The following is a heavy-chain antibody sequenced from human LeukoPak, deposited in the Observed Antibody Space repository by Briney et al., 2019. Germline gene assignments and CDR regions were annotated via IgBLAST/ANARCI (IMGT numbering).Heavy chain of an antibody. Sequence: ETLSLTCTVSGGSISTHYWTWIRQPPGKGLEWVSTLTASGDSTFYADSVKGRFTISRDNSKNTLYLQMNTLGAEDTALYYCARGGERYDTWGQGTLVTVSS. CDR2: LTASGDST. J-gene: IGHJ5*02. V-gene: IGHV3-23*01. CDR3: ARGGERYDT. CDR1: GGSISTHY. D-gene: IGHD3-16*01.